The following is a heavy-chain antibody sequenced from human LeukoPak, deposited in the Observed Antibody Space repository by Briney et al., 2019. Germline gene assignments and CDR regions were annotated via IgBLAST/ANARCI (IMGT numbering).Heavy chain of an antibody. CDR2: IIPIFGTA. Sequence: ASVKVSCKASGGTFSSYAISWVRQAPGQGLEWMGGIIPIFGTANYAQKFQGRVTITADKSTSTAYMELSSLRSEDTAVYYCARVGTVTYYYYMDVWGKGTTVTVSS. CDR1: GGTFSSYA. J-gene: IGHJ6*03. D-gene: IGHD4-11*01. CDR3: ARVGTVTYYYYMDV. V-gene: IGHV1-69*06.